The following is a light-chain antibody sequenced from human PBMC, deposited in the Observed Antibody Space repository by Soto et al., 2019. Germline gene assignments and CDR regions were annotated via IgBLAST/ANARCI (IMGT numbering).Light chain of an antibody. CDR2: GAS. CDR3: QQYGSSPWT. V-gene: IGKV3-20*01. CDR1: QSVSSSY. J-gene: IGKJ1*01. Sequence: EIVLTQSPGTLSLSPGERATLSCRASQSVSSSYLAWYQQKPGQAPRPLIYGASSRAIGIPDRFSGSGSGTDFALTISRLEPDDFAVYYCQQYGSSPWTSGHGTKV.